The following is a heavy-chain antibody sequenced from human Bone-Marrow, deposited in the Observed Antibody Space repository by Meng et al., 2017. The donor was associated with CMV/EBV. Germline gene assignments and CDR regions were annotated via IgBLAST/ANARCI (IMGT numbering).Heavy chain of an antibody. D-gene: IGHD1-14*01. Sequence: KVSCKGSGYSFTNYWIGWVRQMPGKGLEWMGIIYPGDSDTKYSPSFQGQVTISADKSISTAYLQWSSLKASDTAMYYCARQPGLKGDAFDIWGQGTMVTVSS. J-gene: IGHJ3*02. CDR2: IYPGDSDT. CDR1: GYSFTNYW. V-gene: IGHV5-51*01. CDR3: ARQPGLKGDAFDI.